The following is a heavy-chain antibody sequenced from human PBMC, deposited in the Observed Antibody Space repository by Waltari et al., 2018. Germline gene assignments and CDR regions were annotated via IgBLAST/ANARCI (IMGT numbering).Heavy chain of an antibody. Sequence: QLQLQESGPGLVKPSETLSLTCTVSGGSISSSTYYWGWIRQSPGKGLEWIGSFYYSGSTYSNPSLTGRVTRSVDTSKNQFSLRLSSVTAADTSVYYCAGHGGTCGGGSCYSHWFDPWGQGTLVTV. J-gene: IGHJ5*02. V-gene: IGHV4-39*01. D-gene: IGHD2-15*01. CDR3: AGHGGTCGGGSCYSHWFDP. CDR1: GGSISSSTYY. CDR2: FYYSGST.